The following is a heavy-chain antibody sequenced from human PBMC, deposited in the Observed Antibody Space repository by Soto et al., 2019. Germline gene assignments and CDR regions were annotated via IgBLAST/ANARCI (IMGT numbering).Heavy chain of an antibody. V-gene: IGHV3-23*01. CDR2: ISDTGVGT. D-gene: IGHD2-21*02. Sequence: EVQLLESGGGLVQPGGSLRLSCADSGFTFSSYAVSWVRQAPGKGLEWVSSISDTGVGTYYGDSVKGRFTISRDNSKNTLYLQMNRLRAEDTAVYYCPKNVTPTAFDYWGQGTLVTVSS. CDR1: GFTFSSYA. CDR3: PKNVTPTAFDY. J-gene: IGHJ4*02.